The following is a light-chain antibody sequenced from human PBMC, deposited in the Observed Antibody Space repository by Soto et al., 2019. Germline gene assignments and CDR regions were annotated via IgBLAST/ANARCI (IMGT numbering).Light chain of an antibody. CDR3: GTWDTSLSARV. J-gene: IGLJ3*02. V-gene: IGLV1-51*01. CDR1: SSNIGAGYD. CDR2: DNN. Sequence: QSVLTQPPSVSGAPGQRVTISCTGSSSNIGAGYDVHWYQQLPGTGPKLLIYDNNKRPSGIPDRFSGSKSGTSATLDITGLQTGDEADYYCGTWDTSLSARVFGGGTKVTVL.